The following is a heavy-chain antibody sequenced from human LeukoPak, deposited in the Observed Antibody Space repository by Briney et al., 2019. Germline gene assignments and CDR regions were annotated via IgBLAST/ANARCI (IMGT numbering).Heavy chain of an antibody. CDR3: ARDQEGFDY. J-gene: IGHJ4*02. CDR2: IYPRDGST. CDR1: GYTFTSNY. Sequence: WASVKVSCKASGYTFTSNYIHWVRQAPGQGLEWMGMIYPRDGSTSYAQKFQGRVTVTRDTSTSTVHMELSGLRSEGTAAYYCARDQEGFDYWGRGTLVTVSS. V-gene: IGHV1-46*01.